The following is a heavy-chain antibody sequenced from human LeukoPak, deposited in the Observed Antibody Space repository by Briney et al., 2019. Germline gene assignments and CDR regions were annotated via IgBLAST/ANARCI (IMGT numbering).Heavy chain of an antibody. CDR1: GFTFSRNG. D-gene: IGHD4-17*01. V-gene: IGHV3-23*01. J-gene: IGHJ1*01. CDR3: AKEIYGDSTGARFQH. Sequence: GGSLRLSCAASGFTFSRNGMTWVRQAPGKGLEWVSVISGSGGSTYYADSVKGRFTVSRDNSKNTVYLQMNSLRAEDTAVYYCAKEIYGDSTGARFQHWGQGTLLTVSS. CDR2: ISGSGGST.